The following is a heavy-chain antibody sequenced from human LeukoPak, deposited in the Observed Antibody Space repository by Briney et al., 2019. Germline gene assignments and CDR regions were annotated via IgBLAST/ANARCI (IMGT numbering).Heavy chain of an antibody. Sequence: GGALRLSCAASGFSFSTFAMIWVCKPPGEGLEWVSSIFPGGGEIHYADSVWGRFTTSRDNSKSTLSLQMNSLRAEDTAIYYCAAYRQVLLPFESWGQGTLVTVSS. D-gene: IGHD2-8*02. CDR2: IFPGGGEI. V-gene: IGHV3-23*01. CDR1: GFSFSTFA. CDR3: AAYRQVLLPFES. J-gene: IGHJ4*02.